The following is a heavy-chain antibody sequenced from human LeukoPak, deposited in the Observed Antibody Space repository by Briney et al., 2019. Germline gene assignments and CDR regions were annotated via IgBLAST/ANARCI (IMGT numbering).Heavy chain of an antibody. CDR1: GFTFSSYS. J-gene: IGHJ3*02. CDR2: ISSSSSYI. D-gene: IGHD4-11*01. CDR3: ARETYSDYVYAFDI. V-gene: IGHV3-21*01. Sequence: GRSLRLSCAASGFTFSSYSMNWVRQAPGKGLEWVSSISSSSSYIYYADSVKGRFTISRDNAKNSLYLQMNSLRAEDTAVYYCARETYSDYVYAFDIWGQGTMVTVSS.